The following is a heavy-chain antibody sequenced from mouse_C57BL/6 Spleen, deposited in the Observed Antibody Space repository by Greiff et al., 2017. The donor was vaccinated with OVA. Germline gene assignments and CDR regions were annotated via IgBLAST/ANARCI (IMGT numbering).Heavy chain of an antibody. CDR3: AREGSNYYAMDY. Sequence: QVQLQQPGAELVKPGASVKLSCKASGYTFTSYWMHWVKPRPGQGLEWIGMIHPNSGSTNYNEKFKSKATLTVDKSSSTAYMQLSSLTSEDSAVYYCAREGSNYYAMDYWGQGTSVTVSS. CDR2: IHPNSGST. J-gene: IGHJ4*01. V-gene: IGHV1-64*01. D-gene: IGHD1-1*01. CDR1: GYTFTSYW.